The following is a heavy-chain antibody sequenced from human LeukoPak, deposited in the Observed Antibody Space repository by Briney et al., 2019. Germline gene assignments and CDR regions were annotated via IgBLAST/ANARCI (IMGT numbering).Heavy chain of an antibody. V-gene: IGHV3-21*01. CDR1: GFIFSNSW. CDR2: ISSSSSYI. D-gene: IGHD6-6*01. Sequence: GGSLRLSCAASGFIFSNSWMNWVRQAPGKGLEWVSSISSSSSYIYYADSVKGRFTISRDNAKNSLYLQMNSLRAEDTAVYYCARDRGSSDYWGQGTLDTVSS. CDR3: ARDRGSSDY. J-gene: IGHJ4*02.